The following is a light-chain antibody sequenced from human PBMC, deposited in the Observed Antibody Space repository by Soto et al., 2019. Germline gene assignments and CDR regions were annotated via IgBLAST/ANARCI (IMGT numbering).Light chain of an antibody. CDR1: QSVSGW. CDR3: QQYETFSGT. CDR2: DAS. J-gene: IGKJ1*01. Sequence: DIQMTHSPSTLSASVGGTVTVTCRASQSVSGWLAWYQQKPGEAPKLLIYDASALPRGVPSRSSGSGSGTKFTFTIASLQPDDFATYYCQQYETFSGTFGPGTKVDI. V-gene: IGKV1-5*01.